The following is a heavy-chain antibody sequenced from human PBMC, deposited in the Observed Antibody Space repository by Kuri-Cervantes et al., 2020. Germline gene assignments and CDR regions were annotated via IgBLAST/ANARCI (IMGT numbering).Heavy chain of an antibody. Sequence: GSLRLSCAVYGGSFSGYYWSWIRQPPGKGLEWIGEINHSGSTNYNPSLKSRVTISVDTSKNQFSLKLSSVTAADTAVYYCAKFRGGGSSWLLYYYYGMDVWGQGTTVTVSS. D-gene: IGHD6-13*01. V-gene: IGHV4-34*01. CDR1: GGSFSGYY. J-gene: IGHJ6*02. CDR3: AKFRGGGSSWLLYYYYGMDV. CDR2: INHSGST.